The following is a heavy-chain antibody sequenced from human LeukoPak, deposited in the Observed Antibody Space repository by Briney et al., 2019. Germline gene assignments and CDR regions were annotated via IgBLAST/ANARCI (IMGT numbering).Heavy chain of an antibody. CDR2: IYYSGST. Sequence: SETLSLTCTVSGGSISSSSYYWGWIRQPPGKGLEWIGSIYYSGSTYYNPSLKSRVTISVDTSKNQFSLKLSSVTAADTAVYYCARLPTTVTTAYWGQGTLVTVSS. V-gene: IGHV4-39*01. D-gene: IGHD4-17*01. CDR1: GGSISSSSYY. J-gene: IGHJ4*02. CDR3: ARLPTTVTTAY.